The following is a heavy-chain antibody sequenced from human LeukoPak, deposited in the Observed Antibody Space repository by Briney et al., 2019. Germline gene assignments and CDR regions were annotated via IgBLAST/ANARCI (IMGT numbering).Heavy chain of an antibody. D-gene: IGHD6-19*01. V-gene: IGHV1-18*01. CDR3: ARDPSNTSGWKTWFDP. Sequence: ASVKVSCKASGYTFTSYGISWVRQAPGQGLEWMGWISAYNGNTNYAQKLQGRVTMTTDTSTSTAYLELRSLRSDDTAVYYCARDPSNTSGWKTWFDPWGQGTLVTVSS. CDR2: ISAYNGNT. J-gene: IGHJ5*02. CDR1: GYTFTSYG.